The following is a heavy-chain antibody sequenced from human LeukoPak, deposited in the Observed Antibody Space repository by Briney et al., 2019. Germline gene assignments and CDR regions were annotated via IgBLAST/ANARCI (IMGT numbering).Heavy chain of an antibody. J-gene: IGHJ4*02. Sequence: ASETLSLTCAVYGGSFSGYYWSWIRQPPGKGLEWIGEINHSGSTNYNPSLKSRVTISVDTSKIQFSLKLSSVTAADTAVYYCARRQPRIAAVTYYFDYWGQGTLVTVSS. D-gene: IGHD6-13*01. CDR2: INHSGST. CDR1: GGSFSGYY. CDR3: ARRQPRIAAVTYYFDY. V-gene: IGHV4-34*01.